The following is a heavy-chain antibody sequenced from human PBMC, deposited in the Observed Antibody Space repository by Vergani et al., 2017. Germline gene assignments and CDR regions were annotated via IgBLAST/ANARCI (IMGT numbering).Heavy chain of an antibody. D-gene: IGHD3-16*01. J-gene: IGHJ5*02. CDR2: IYHSGST. CDR3: ARDSXGYVWGSYEAWFDP. V-gene: IGHV4-38-2*02. CDR1: GYSNSSGYY. Sequence: QVQLQESGPGLVKPSETLSLTCTVSGYSNSSGYYWGWIRQPPGKGLEWIGSIYHSGSTYYNPSLKSRVTISVDTSKNQFSLKLSSVTAADTAVYYCARDSXGYVWGSYEAWFDPWGQGTLVTVSS.